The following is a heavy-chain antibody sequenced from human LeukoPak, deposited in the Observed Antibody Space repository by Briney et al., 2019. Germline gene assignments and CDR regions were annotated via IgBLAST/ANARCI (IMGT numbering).Heavy chain of an antibody. D-gene: IGHD4-17*01. V-gene: IGHV3-23*01. J-gene: IGHJ3*02. CDR1: GFTFSGSA. CDR2: ISGSGGST. Sequence: PGGSLKLSCAASGFTFSGSAMHWVRQASGKGLEWVSAISGSGGSTYYADSVKGRFTISRDNSKNTLYLQMNSLRAEDTAVYYCAKSGGGYGDYVFGAFDIWGQGTMVTVSS. CDR3: AKSGGGYGDYVFGAFDI.